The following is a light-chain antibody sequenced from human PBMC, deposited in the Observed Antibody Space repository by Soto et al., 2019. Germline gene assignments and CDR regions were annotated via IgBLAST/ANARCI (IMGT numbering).Light chain of an antibody. J-gene: IGLJ3*02. CDR2: EVN. V-gene: IGLV2-8*01. CDR1: SRDVGAFNY. CDR3: SSYAGSNNVV. Sequence: QSALTQPPSASGSPGQSVTISCTGTSRDVGAFNYVSWYQQHPGKAPKLMISEVNKRPSGVPHRFSGSKSANTASLTVSGLQAEDEADYYCSSYAGSNNVVFGGGTKLTVL.